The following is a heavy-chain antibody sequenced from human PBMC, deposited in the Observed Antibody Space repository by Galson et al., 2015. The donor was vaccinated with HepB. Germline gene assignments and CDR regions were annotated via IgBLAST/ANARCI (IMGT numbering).Heavy chain of an antibody. D-gene: IGHD4-23*01. CDR3: ARDGLTVVTGWYFDL. J-gene: IGHJ2*01. Sequence: SLRLSCAASGFTVSSNYMSWVRQAPGKGLEWVSVIYSGGSTYYADSVKGRFTISRDNSKNTLYLQMNSLRAEDTAVYYCARDGLTVVTGWYFDLWGRGTLVTVSS. CDR1: GFTVSSNY. CDR2: IYSGGST. V-gene: IGHV3-53*01.